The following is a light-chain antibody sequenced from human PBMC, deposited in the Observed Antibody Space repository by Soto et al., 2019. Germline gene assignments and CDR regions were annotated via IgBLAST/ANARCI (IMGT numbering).Light chain of an antibody. V-gene: IGKV1-33*01. CDR3: QRCDYLRI. J-gene: IGKJ3*01. Sequence: DIQMTQSPSSLSASVGDRVTITCQASHAITSYLNWYQHKPGKAPKLLIYDASILEAGVPSRFSGSGSGTDFTFIISSLPAEDVATYYCQRCDYLRIFGPGTTVDF. CDR1: HAITSY. CDR2: DAS.